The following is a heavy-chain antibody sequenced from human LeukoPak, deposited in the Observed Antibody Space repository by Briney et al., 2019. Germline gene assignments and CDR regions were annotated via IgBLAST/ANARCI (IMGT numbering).Heavy chain of an antibody. CDR3: ATVGLYGDYRLWDY. CDR2: IIPIFGTA. D-gene: IGHD4-17*01. J-gene: IGHJ4*02. V-gene: IGHV1-69*06. Sequence: GASVKVSCKASGGTFSSYAISWVRQAPGQGLEWMGGIIPIFGTANYAQKFQGRVTMTEDTSTDTAYMELSSLRSEDTAVYYCATVGLYGDYRLWDYWGQGTLVTVSS. CDR1: GGTFSSYA.